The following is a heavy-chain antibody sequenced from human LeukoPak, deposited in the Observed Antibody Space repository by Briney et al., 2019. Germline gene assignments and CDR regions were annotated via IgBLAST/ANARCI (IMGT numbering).Heavy chain of an antibody. J-gene: IGHJ6*02. CDR2: IYYSGST. V-gene: IGHV4-59*01. Sequence: SETLSLTCTVSGGSISSYYWSWIRQPPGKGLEWIGYIYYSGSTNYNPSLKSRVTISVDTSKNQFSLKLSSVTAADTAAYYCARVKAAAGTSSIYYYYYGMDVWGQGTTVTVSS. D-gene: IGHD6-13*01. CDR3: ARVKAAAGTSSIYYYYYGMDV. CDR1: GGSISSYY.